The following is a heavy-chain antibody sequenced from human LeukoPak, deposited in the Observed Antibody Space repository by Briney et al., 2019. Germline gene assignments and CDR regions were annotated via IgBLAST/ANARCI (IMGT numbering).Heavy chain of an antibody. V-gene: IGHV3-48*02. CDR3: ARVGTTGIDFDY. CDR2: ISSSSSTI. D-gene: IGHD1-1*01. Sequence: GGSLRLSCAASGFTFSSCSMTWVRQAPGKGLEWVSYISSSSSTICYADSVKGRFNISRDNAKNSLCLQMNSLRDEDTAVYYCARVGTTGIDFDYWGQGTLVTVSS. CDR1: GFTFSSCS. J-gene: IGHJ4*02.